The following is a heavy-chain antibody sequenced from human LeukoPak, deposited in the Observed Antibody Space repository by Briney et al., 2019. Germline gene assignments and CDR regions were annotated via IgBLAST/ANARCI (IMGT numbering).Heavy chain of an antibody. Sequence: SVKVSCKASGFTFINSAVQWVRQARGQRLEWVGWIIVGSGQTRYAQKFQERVTITRDMSTSTAFLELSSLRSEDSAVYYCAAGDTLVRGVIIPFAPWGQGTLVTVSS. D-gene: IGHD3-10*01. V-gene: IGHV1-58*01. J-gene: IGHJ5*02. CDR3: AAGDTLVRGVIIPFAP. CDR2: IIVGSGQT. CDR1: GFTFINSA.